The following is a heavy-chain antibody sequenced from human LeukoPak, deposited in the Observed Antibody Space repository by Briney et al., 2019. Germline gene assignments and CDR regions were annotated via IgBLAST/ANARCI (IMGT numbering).Heavy chain of an antibody. CDR2: ISYDGSNK. Sequence: PGGSLRLSCAASGFTFSSYGMHWVRQAPGKGLEWVAVISYDGSNKYYADSVKGRFTISRDNSKNTLYLQMNSLRAEDTAVYYCARGDGKLGAFDIWGQGTMVTVSS. V-gene: IGHV3-30*19. D-gene: IGHD4-23*01. CDR1: GFTFSSYG. J-gene: IGHJ3*02. CDR3: ARGDGKLGAFDI.